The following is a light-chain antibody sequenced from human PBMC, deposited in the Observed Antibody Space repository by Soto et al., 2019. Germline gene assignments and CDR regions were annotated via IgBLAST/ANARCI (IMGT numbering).Light chain of an antibody. CDR2: EVS. Sequence: QSVLTQPASVSGSPGQSITISCTGTSSDVGGYNFVSWYQQHPGKAPKVMIYEVSNRPSGVSNRFSGYKSGNTASLTISGLQAEDEADYYCSSFTSSTTVVFGGGTKLTVL. CDR1: SSDVGGYNF. V-gene: IGLV2-14*01. J-gene: IGLJ2*01. CDR3: SSFTSSTTVV.